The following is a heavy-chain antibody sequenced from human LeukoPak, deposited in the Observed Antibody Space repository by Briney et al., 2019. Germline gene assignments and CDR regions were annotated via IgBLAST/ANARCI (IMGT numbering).Heavy chain of an antibody. CDR2: IWYDGSEE. J-gene: IGHJ5*02. CDR1: GFTFSSYG. V-gene: IGHV3-33*01. CDR3: ARWSCDH. Sequence: GTSLRLSCAASGFTFSSYGMHWVRQAPGKGLEWVAVIWYDGSEEYYADSVKGRFTISRDNSKNTPFLQMSSLTAEDTAVYYCARWSCDHWGQGTLVTVSS.